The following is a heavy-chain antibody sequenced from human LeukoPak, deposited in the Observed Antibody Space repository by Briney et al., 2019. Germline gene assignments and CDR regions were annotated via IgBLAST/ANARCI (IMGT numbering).Heavy chain of an antibody. CDR1: GFTFSSYA. CDR3: AKGTNYYDSSGQLPNWFDP. J-gene: IGHJ5*02. Sequence: PGGSLRLSCAASGFTFSSYAMSWVRQAPGKGLEWVSAISGSGGSTYYADSVKGRFTISRDNSKNTLYLQMNSLRAEDTAVYYCAKGTNYYDSSGQLPNWFDPWGQGTLVTVS. D-gene: IGHD3-22*01. V-gene: IGHV3-23*01. CDR2: ISGSGGST.